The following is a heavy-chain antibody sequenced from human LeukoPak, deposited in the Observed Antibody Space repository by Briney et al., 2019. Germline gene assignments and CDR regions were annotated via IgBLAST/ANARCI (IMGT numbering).Heavy chain of an antibody. J-gene: IGHJ4*02. Sequence: GASVKVSCKASGYTLTGYYMHWVRQAPRQGLEWMGWMNPNSGNTGNAQNFQGRVTMTRNTTISTAYMELSSLRSEDTAVYYCAMPTSSGWYYFDYWGQGNLVTVSS. CDR1: GYTLTGYY. CDR3: AMPTSSGWYYFDY. V-gene: IGHV1-8*02. CDR2: MNPNSGNT. D-gene: IGHD6-19*01.